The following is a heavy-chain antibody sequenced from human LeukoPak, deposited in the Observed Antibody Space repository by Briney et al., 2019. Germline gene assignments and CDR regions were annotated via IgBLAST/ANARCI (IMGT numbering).Heavy chain of an antibody. J-gene: IGHJ3*02. Sequence: SQTLPLACTVSGGSLSNGGYYWTWIRQHPGKGLEWIGHIYYSGSTYYNPSLKSRVTISVDTSKNQFSLKLTSVTAADTAVYYCARDRGNDDFDIWGQGTMVTVSS. CDR2: IYYSGST. CDR3: ARDRGNDDFDI. CDR1: GGSLSNGGYY. D-gene: IGHD3-10*01. V-gene: IGHV4-31*03.